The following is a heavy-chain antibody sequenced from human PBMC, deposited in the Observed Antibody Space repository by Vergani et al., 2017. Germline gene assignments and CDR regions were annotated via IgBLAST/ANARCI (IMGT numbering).Heavy chain of an antibody. CDR2: IWNDGSNK. D-gene: IGHD6-19*01. Sequence: QVQLVESGGGVVQPGRSLRLSCAASGFTFSSYGMHWVRQAPGKGLEWVAVIWNDGSNKYYADSVKGRFTISRDKSKNPLYLQMNSLRAEDTAVYYCARDTVSRAVAGTFDYWGQGTLVTVSS. CDR3: ARDTVSRAVAGTFDY. CDR1: GFTFSSYG. J-gene: IGHJ4*02. V-gene: IGHV3-33*01.